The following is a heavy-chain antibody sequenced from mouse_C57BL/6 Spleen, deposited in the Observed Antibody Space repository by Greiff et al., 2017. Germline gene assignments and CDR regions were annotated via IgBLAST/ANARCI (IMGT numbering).Heavy chain of an antibody. CDR1: GYTFTTYP. CDR2: FHPYNDDT. CDR3: ARGDYDGDFDY. J-gene: IGHJ2*01. V-gene: IGHV1-47*01. Sequence: QVHVKQSGAELVKPGASVKMSCKASGYTFTTYPIEWMKQNHGKSLEWIGNFHPYNDDTKYNEKFKGKATLTGEKSSSTVYLELSRLTSDDSAVYYCARGDYDGDFDYWGQGTTLTVSS. D-gene: IGHD2-4*01.